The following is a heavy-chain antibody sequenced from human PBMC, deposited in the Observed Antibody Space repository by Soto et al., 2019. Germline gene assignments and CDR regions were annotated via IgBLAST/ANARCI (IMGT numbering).Heavy chain of an antibody. CDR2: IRSSGDRT. Sequence: EVQLLESGGGLVQPGGSLRLSCAASGFTFSSYAMSWVRQAPGMGLEWVSVIRSSGDRTYYADSVKGRFTISRDNSKNTLYMQMNSLRAEDTAVYYCAKQQGPGTPYYYAMDVWGQGTTVTVSS. CDR3: AKQQGPGTPYYYAMDV. CDR1: GFTFSSYA. J-gene: IGHJ6*02. D-gene: IGHD1-1*01. V-gene: IGHV3-23*01.